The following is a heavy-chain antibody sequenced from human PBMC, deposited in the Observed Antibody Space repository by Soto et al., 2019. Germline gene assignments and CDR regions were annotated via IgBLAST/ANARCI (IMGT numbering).Heavy chain of an antibody. CDR1: GYTLTELS. D-gene: IGHD4-4*01. CDR3: ATVWTVGFPQSVYYYYYGMDV. V-gene: IGHV1-24*01. Sequence: GASVKVSCKVSGYTLTELSMHWVRQAPGKGLEWMGGFDPEDGETIYAQKFQGRVTMTEDTSTDTAYMELSSLRSEDTAVYYCATVWTVGFPQSVYYYYYGMDVWGQGTTVTVSS. J-gene: IGHJ6*02. CDR2: FDPEDGET.